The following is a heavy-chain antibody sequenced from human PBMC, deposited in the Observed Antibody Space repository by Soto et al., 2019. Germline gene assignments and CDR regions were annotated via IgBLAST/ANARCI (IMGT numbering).Heavy chain of an antibody. D-gene: IGHD6-6*01. J-gene: IGHJ5*02. V-gene: IGHV1-18*01. CDR1: GYTFSSYG. Sequence: ASVTVSCKASGYTFSSYGITWVRQAPGQGLEWMGWISTYNGNTNYAQKLQGRVTMTTDTSTTTAYMDLRSLRSDDTAVYYCARKSSSSSWFDPWGQGTLVTVSS. CDR2: ISTYNGNT. CDR3: ARKSSSSSWFDP.